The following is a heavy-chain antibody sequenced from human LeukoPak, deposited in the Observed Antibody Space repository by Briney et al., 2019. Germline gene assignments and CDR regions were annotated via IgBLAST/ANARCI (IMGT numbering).Heavy chain of an antibody. CDR3: ARDRRFGELENAFDI. CDR1: VYTFTGYY. D-gene: IGHD3-10*01. J-gene: IGHJ3*02. V-gene: IGHV1-2*04. Sequence: ASVKVSCKASVYTFTGYYMHWVRQAPGQGLEWMGWINPNSGGTNYAQKFQGWVTMTRDTSISTAYMELSRLRSDDTAVYYCARDRRFGELENAFDIWGQGTMVTVSS. CDR2: INPNSGGT.